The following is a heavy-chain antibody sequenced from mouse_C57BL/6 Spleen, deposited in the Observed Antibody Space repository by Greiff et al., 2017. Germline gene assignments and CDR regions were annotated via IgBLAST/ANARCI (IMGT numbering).Heavy chain of an antibody. V-gene: IGHV1-54*01. Sequence: VMLVESGAELVRPGTSVKVSCKASGYAFTNYLIEWVKQRPGQGLEWIGVINPGSGGTNYNEKFKGKATLTADKSSSTAYMQLSSLTSEDSAVYFCARRGDYDRFAYWGQGTLVTVSA. D-gene: IGHD2-4*01. CDR3: ARRGDYDRFAY. J-gene: IGHJ3*01. CDR1: GYAFTNYL. CDR2: INPGSGGT.